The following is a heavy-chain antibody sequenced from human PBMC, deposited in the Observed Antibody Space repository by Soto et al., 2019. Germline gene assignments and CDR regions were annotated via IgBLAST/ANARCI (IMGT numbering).Heavy chain of an antibody. V-gene: IGHV1-18*01. CDR3: AREDRDRETGLVPAAIDGMDV. J-gene: IGHJ6*02. CDR2: ISAYNGNT. Sequence: ASVKVSCKASGYTFTSYGISWVRQAPGQGLEWMGWISAYNGNTNYAQKLQGRVTMTTDTSTSTAYMELRSLRSDDTAVYYCAREDRDRETGLVPAAIDGMDVWGQGTTVTVSS. CDR1: GYTFTSYG. D-gene: IGHD2-2*01.